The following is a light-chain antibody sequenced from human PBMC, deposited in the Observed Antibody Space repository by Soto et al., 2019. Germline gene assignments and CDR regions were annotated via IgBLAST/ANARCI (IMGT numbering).Light chain of an antibody. CDR3: QQYKNWPPIT. CDR2: GAS. CDR1: QSVRSY. Sequence: EIVLTPSPATLALSPGERATLSPRASQSVRSYSAWYQQKPGQAPRLLIYGASTRATGIPARFSGSGSGTDFTLTIIRLEPEDFAVYFCQQYKNWPPITFGQGTRLEIK. V-gene: IGKV3-11*01. J-gene: IGKJ5*01.